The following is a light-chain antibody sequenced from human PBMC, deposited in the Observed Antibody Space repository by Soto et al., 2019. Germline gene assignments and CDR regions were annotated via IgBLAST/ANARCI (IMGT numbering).Light chain of an antibody. Sequence: EILLTQSPGTLSLSPGERATLSCRASQSVSSSYLAWYQQRPGQAPRLLIYGASSRATGIPDRFSGSGSGTDFTLTISRLEPEDFAVYYCHQYGTSPPVTFDQGTRLEIK. V-gene: IGKV3-20*01. CDR2: GAS. CDR3: HQYGTSPPVT. CDR1: QSVSSSY. J-gene: IGKJ5*01.